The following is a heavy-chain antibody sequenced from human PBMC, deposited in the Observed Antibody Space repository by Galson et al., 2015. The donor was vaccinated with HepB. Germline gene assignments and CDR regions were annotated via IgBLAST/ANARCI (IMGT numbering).Heavy chain of an antibody. CDR3: ARAILSLRIAVAGPVYGMDF. J-gene: IGHJ6*02. V-gene: IGHV3-66*01. D-gene: IGHD6-19*01. Sequence: SLRLSCAASGFTVSSNYMSWVRQAPGKGLEWVSVIYSGGSTYYADSVKGRFTISRDNSKNTLYLQMNSLRTEDTAVYYCARAILSLRIAVAGPVYGMDFWGQGTTVTGSS. CDR2: IYSGGST. CDR1: GFTVSSNY.